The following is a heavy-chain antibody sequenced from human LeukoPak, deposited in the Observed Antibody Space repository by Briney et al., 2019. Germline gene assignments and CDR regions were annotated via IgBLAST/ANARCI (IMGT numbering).Heavy chain of an antibody. V-gene: IGHV3-21*01. CDR1: GFTFSSYN. J-gene: IGHJ4*02. CDR3: ARVAAKTVDY. Sequence: PGGSLRLSCAASGFTFSSYNMNWVRQAPGKRLEWVSSITSGSSYRFYADSVKGRFTISRDNAKNSLYLQMNSLRAEDTAVYYCARVAAKTVDYWGQGTLVTVSS. D-gene: IGHD2-15*01. CDR2: ITSGSSYR.